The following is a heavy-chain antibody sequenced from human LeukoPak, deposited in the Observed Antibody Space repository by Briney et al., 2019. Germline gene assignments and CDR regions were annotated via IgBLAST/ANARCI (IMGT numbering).Heavy chain of an antibody. Sequence: SGGSLRLSCAASGFTSSDYYMSWIRQAPGKGLEWVSYISSSGSTIYYADSVKGRFTISRDNAKNSLYLQMNSLRAEDTAVYYCARDLRSLIVSVEWFDPWGQGTLVTVSS. V-gene: IGHV3-11*01. J-gene: IGHJ5*02. CDR3: ARDLRSLIVSVEWFDP. D-gene: IGHD3-22*01. CDR1: GFTSSDYY. CDR2: ISSSGSTI.